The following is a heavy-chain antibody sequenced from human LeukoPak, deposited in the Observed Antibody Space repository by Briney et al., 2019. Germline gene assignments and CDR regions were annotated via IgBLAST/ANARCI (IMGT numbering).Heavy chain of an antibody. CDR3: AKERARWYISVGIPRRDYGMDV. CDR2: ISGSGGST. Sequence: GGSLRLSCATSGFTFSSYAMSWVRQAPGKGLEWVSAISGSGGSTYYADSVKGRFTISRDNSKNTLYLQMNSLRAEDTAVYYCAKERARWYISVGIPRRDYGMDVWGQGTTVTVSS. V-gene: IGHV3-23*01. D-gene: IGHD4-23*01. CDR1: GFTFSSYA. J-gene: IGHJ6*02.